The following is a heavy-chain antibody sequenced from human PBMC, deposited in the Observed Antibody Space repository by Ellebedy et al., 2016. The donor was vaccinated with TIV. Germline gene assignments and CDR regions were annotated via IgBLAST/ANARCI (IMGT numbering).Heavy chain of an antibody. J-gene: IGHJ4*02. Sequence: SGPTLVKPKETLTLTCTVSGFSLTNIIMGVSWIRQPPGKALEWLAHIFANDEKSYSTSLEARLSISKDTAKSQVGLTVANMDPVDTATNYCVRALKYCGGDCTYKFDFWGQGALVTVSS. CDR2: IFANDEK. D-gene: IGHD2-21*02. CDR3: VRALKYCGGDCTYKFDF. V-gene: IGHV2-26*01. CDR1: GFSLTNIIMG.